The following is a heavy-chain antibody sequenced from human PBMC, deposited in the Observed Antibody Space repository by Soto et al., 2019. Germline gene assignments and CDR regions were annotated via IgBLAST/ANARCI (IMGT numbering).Heavy chain of an antibody. CDR3: ARDPALLYWGTGAPAPDY. J-gene: IGHJ4*02. CDR2: ISAYNGNT. CDR1: GYTFTSYG. Sequence: QVQLVQSGAEVKKPGASVKVSCKASGYTFTSYGISWVRQAPGQGLEWMGWISAYNGNTNYAQKLQGRVTMTTDTSTSTAYMELRSLISDDTAVYYCARDPALLYWGTGAPAPDYWGQGTLVTVSS. V-gene: IGHV1-18*01. D-gene: IGHD2-8*02.